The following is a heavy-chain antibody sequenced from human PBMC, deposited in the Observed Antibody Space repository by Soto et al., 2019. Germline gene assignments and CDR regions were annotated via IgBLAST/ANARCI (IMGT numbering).Heavy chain of an antibody. V-gene: IGHV3-21*01. Sequence: KPGGSLRLSCAASGFTFSSYSMNWVRQAPGKGLEWVSSISSSSSYIYYADSVKGRFTISRDNAKNSLYLQMNSLRAEDTAVYYCARDPGDDYYDSSGFDYWGQGTLVTVSS. J-gene: IGHJ4*02. CDR3: ARDPGDDYYDSSGFDY. CDR1: GFTFSSYS. D-gene: IGHD3-22*01. CDR2: ISSSSSYI.